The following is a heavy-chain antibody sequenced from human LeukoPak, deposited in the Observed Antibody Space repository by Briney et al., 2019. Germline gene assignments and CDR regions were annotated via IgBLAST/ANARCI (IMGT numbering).Heavy chain of an antibody. D-gene: IGHD4-17*01. CDR2: ISYDGSNK. CDR3: ARDQPYGDRPDIRLAFDI. J-gene: IGHJ3*02. Sequence: PGGSLRLSCAASGFTFSSYAMHWVRQAPGKGLEWVAVISYDGSNKYYADSVKGRFTISRDNSKNTLYLQMNSLRAEDTAVYYCARDQPYGDRPDIRLAFDIWGQGTMVTVSS. V-gene: IGHV3-30*04. CDR1: GFTFSSYA.